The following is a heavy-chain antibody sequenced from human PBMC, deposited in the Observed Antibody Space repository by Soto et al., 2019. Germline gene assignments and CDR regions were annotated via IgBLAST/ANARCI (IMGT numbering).Heavy chain of an antibody. D-gene: IGHD6-6*01. V-gene: IGHV3-23*01. Sequence: LRLSCAASGFTFTSSAMSLVRQAPGKGLEWVSAIGTRGAATWYADSVKGRFTISRDNSANTLYLQMSSLRGEDTALYYCAKGSASARPYYFDCWGQGTLVTVSS. CDR1: GFTFTSSA. J-gene: IGHJ4*02. CDR3: AKGSASARPYYFDC. CDR2: IGTRGAAT.